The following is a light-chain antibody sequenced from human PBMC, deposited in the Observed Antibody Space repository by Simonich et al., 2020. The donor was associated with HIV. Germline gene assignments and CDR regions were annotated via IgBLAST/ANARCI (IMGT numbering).Light chain of an antibody. CDR2: DVR. Sequence: QSALTQPASVSGSPGQSITISCTGTSSDVGGYNYVSWYQQHPGKAPKLMIYDVRNRPSGVSNRFSGSKSGNTASLTISRVRAEDEADYYCSSYTGISTVVFGGGTKLTVL. CDR1: SSDVGGYNY. CDR3: SSYTGISTVV. V-gene: IGLV2-14*03. J-gene: IGLJ2*01.